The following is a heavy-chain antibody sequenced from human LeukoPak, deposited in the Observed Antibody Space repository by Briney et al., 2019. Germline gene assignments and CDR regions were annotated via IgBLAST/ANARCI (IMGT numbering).Heavy chain of an antibody. V-gene: IGHV1-69*05. Sequence: SVKVSCKASGGTFISYAISWVRQAPGQGLEWMGGIIPIFGTANYAQKFQGRVTITTDESTSTAYMELSSLRSEDTAVYYCAREHQGYYHMDVWGKGTTVTVSS. CDR2: IIPIFGTA. J-gene: IGHJ6*03. CDR3: AREHQGYYHMDV. CDR1: GGTFISYA.